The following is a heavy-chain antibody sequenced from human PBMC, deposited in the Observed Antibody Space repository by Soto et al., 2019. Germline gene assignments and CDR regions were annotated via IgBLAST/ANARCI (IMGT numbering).Heavy chain of an antibody. CDR2: IIPIFGTA. V-gene: IGHV1-69*01. CDR3: ARDRGIAVAGSFDP. D-gene: IGHD6-19*01. Sequence: QAQGQGREWMGGIIPIFGTANYAQKFQGRVTITADESTSTAYMELSSLRSEDTAVYYCARDRGIAVAGSFDPWGQGTLVTVSS. J-gene: IGHJ5*02.